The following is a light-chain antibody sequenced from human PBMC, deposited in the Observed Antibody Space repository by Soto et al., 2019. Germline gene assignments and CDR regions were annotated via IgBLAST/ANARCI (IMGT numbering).Light chain of an antibody. J-gene: IGKJ1*01. CDR2: GAS. CDR1: QSVTRDS. Sequence: EVVLTQSPATLSLSPEESATLSCRASQSVTRDSLAWYQQKPGHSPRLLISGASSRATGIPDRFSGGGSGTDFIFNISSLQPEDFAMYYCLHYGTAQWTFGQGTKVDI. V-gene: IGKV3-20*01. CDR3: LHYGTAQWT.